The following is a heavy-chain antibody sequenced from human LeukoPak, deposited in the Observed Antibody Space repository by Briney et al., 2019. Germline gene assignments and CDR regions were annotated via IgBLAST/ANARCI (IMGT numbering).Heavy chain of an antibody. J-gene: IGHJ4*02. CDR3: AREDTAMVNDY. CDR2: INHSGST. CDR1: GGSFSGYY. Sequence: SETLSLTCAVYGGSFSGYYWSWIRQPPGKGLEWIGEINHSGSTNYNPSLTSRVTISVDTSKNQFSLKLSSVTAADTAVYYCAREDTAMVNDYWGQGTLVTVSS. D-gene: IGHD5-18*01. V-gene: IGHV4-34*01.